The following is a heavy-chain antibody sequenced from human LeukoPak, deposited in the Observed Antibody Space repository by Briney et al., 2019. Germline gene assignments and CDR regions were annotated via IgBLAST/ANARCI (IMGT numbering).Heavy chain of an antibody. CDR3: AKAESHYYYMDV. D-gene: IGHD3-10*01. CDR2: IWYDGSNK. J-gene: IGHJ6*03. Sequence: GRSLRLSCAASGFTFSSYGMHWVRQAPGKGLEWVAVIWYDGSNKYYADSVKGRFTISRDNSKNTLYLQMNSLRAEDTAVYYCAKAESHYYYMDVWGKGTTVTVSS. V-gene: IGHV3-33*06. CDR1: GFTFSSYG.